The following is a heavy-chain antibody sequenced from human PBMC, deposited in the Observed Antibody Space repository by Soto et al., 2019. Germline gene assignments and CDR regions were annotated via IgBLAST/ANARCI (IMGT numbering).Heavy chain of an antibody. V-gene: IGHV4-59*02. D-gene: IGHD3-10*01. CDR3: ARSHSFDGSIYHYYSDF. CDR2: IYASGAT. J-gene: IGHJ4*02. CDR1: GGSVSTYY. Sequence: SETLSLTSALSGGSVSTYYWSWIRQPPGGTLEWIGYIYASGATTYNPSLESRVTMSVDMPNNEFSLELTSLTAADTAVYYCARSHSFDGSIYHYYSDFWGQGTLVTVS.